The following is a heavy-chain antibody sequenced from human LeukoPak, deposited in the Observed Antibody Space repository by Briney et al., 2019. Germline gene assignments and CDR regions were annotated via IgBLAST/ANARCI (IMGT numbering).Heavy chain of an antibody. J-gene: IGHJ4*02. CDR1: GFTFGDYA. D-gene: IGHD3-9*01. V-gene: IGHV3-49*04. CDR3: TRADFDWSLCYFDY. CDR2: IRSKAYGGTT. Sequence: PGGSLRLSCTASGFTFGDYAMSWVRQAPGKGLEWVGFIRSKAYGGTTEYAASVKGRFTISRDDSKSIAYLQMNSLKTEDTAVYYCTRADFDWSLCYFDYWGQGTLVTVSS.